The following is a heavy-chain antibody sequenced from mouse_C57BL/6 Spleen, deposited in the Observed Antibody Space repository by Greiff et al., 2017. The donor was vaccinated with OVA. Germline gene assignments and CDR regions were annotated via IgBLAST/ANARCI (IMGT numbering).Heavy chain of an antibody. V-gene: IGHV1-55*01. CDR2: IYPGSGST. D-gene: IGHD2-3*01. CDR3: ARRGLLYWYFDV. J-gene: IGHJ1*03. CDR1: GYTFTSYW. Sequence: VQLQESGAELVKPGASVKMSCKASGYTFTSYWITWVKQRPGQGLEWIGDIYPGSGSTNYNEKFKSKATLTVDTSSSTAYMQLSSLTSEDSAVYYCARRGLLYWYFDVWGTGTTVTVSS.